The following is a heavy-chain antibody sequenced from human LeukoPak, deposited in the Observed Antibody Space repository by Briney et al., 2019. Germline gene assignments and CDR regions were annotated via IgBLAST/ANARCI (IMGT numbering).Heavy chain of an antibody. J-gene: IGHJ4*01. CDR3: ARDNDKVVDH. V-gene: IGHV1-18*01. Sequence: ASVKVSCKTSGYTFSNYGISWVRQAPGQGLEWMGWITAYNGNRLYAQRFQGRITLTTDTSTSTSNMELRSLEYDDTAIYYCARDNDKVVDHWGQGTLVTVSS. CDR1: GYTFSNYG. D-gene: IGHD1-1*01. CDR2: ITAYNGNR.